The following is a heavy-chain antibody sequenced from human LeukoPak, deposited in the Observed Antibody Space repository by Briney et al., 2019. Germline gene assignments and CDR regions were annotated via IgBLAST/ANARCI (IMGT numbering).Heavy chain of an antibody. J-gene: IGHJ3*02. CDR1: GFTFSSYA. D-gene: IGHD2-15*01. CDR3: AKIVCSGGSCFDAFDI. CDR2: ISGSGGST. Sequence: PGGSLRLSCAASGFTFSSYAMSWVRQAPGKGLEWVSAISGSGGSTYYADSVKGRFTISRDNSKNTLYLQMNSLRAEDTAAYYCAKIVCSGGSCFDAFDIWGQGTMVTVSS. V-gene: IGHV3-23*01.